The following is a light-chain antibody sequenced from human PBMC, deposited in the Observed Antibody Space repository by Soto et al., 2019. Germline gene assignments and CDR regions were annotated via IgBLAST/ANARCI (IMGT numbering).Light chain of an antibody. V-gene: IGKV3-15*01. CDR1: QSVSSN. CDR3: QQYANWPPWT. J-gene: IGKJ1*01. CDR2: GAS. Sequence: EKVMTHSAGTLSVCPGERATLYCICSQSVSSNLAWSQQEAGQAPTLLIYGASNRATGIPHRFSGSGSGTESTLTINSLQSEDFAVYYCQQYANWPPWTFGPGPQVDIK.